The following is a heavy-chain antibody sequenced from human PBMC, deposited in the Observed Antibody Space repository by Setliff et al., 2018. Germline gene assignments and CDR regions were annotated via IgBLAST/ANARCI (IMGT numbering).Heavy chain of an antibody. Sequence: SETLSLTCTVSGDSISSTSYQWGWVRQPPGKGQEWIGSIYYTGTAYYNPSLKSRVTISVDTSKNQFSLQVTSLAATDTALYFCARHEFVGGYYGSVTYRHFDYWGQGILVTVSS. CDR3: ARHEFVGGYYGSVTYRHFDY. CDR2: IYYTGTA. V-gene: IGHV4-39*01. D-gene: IGHD3-10*01. CDR1: GDSISSTSYQ. J-gene: IGHJ4*02.